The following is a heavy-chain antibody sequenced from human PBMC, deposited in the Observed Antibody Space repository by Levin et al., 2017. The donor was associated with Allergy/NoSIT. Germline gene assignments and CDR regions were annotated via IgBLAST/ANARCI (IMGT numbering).Heavy chain of an antibody. V-gene: IGHV3-23*01. CDR2: INENGGST. D-gene: IGHD2-15*01. Sequence: GGSLRLSCAASGFTFSNYAMNWVRQAPGKGLEWVSSINENGGSTYYADSVKGRFTISRDNSENTLYLQMNSLRAEDTAVYYCAKDMPGRSGNFDYWGQGTLVTVSS. CDR3: AKDMPGRSGNFDY. CDR1: GFTFSNYA. J-gene: IGHJ4*02.